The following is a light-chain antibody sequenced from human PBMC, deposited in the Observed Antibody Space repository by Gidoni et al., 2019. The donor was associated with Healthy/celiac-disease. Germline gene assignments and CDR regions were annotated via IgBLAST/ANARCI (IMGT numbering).Light chain of an antibody. CDR3: QQYGSSPQT. Sequence: IVLPPSPGTLSLSPGERATLSCRASHSVSSSYLAWYQQKPGQAPRLLIYGASSRATGIPDRFSGSGSGTDFTLTISRLEPEDFAVYYCQQYGSSPQTFGQGTKVEIK. V-gene: IGKV3-20*01. CDR2: GAS. J-gene: IGKJ1*01. CDR1: HSVSSSY.